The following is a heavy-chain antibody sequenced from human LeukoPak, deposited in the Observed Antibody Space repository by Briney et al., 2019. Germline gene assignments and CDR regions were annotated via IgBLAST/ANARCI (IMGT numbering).Heavy chain of an antibody. D-gene: IGHD2-21*02. CDR1: GFTFSSYS. J-gene: IGHJ4*02. Sequence: GGSLRLSCTASGFTFSSYSMNWVRQAPGKGLEWVSSISSSSNYIYYADSVKGRFSISRDNSKNTLYLQMNSLRAEDTAVYYCAKPFLCDGGCHFDCWGQGTLVTVSS. CDR3: AKPFLCDGGCHFDC. V-gene: IGHV3-21*01. CDR2: ISSSSNYI.